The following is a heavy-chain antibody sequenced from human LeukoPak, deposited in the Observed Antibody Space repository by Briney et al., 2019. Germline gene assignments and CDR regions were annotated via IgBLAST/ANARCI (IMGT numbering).Heavy chain of an antibody. V-gene: IGHV1-18*01. Sequence: ASVKVSCKASGYTFTSYGISWVRQAPGQGLEWMGWISAYNGNTNYAQKLQGRVTMTTDTSTSTAYMELSRLRSDDTAVYYCARDRAVAAINWFDSWGQGTLVTVSS. D-gene: IGHD2-21*02. CDR1: GYTFTSYG. CDR3: ARDRAVAAINWFDS. CDR2: ISAYNGNT. J-gene: IGHJ5*01.